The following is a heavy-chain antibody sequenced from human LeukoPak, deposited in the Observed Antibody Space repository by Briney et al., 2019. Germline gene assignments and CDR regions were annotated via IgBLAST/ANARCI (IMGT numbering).Heavy chain of an antibody. Sequence: GGSLRLSCAASGFTFSSYGMHWVRQAPGKGLEWVGFIRSKAYGGTTEYAASVKGRFTISRDDSKSIAYLQMNSLKTEDTAVYYCTSESYDYWGQGTLVTVSS. J-gene: IGHJ4*02. CDR3: TSESYDY. V-gene: IGHV3-49*04. CDR1: GFTFSSYG. CDR2: IRSKAYGGTT.